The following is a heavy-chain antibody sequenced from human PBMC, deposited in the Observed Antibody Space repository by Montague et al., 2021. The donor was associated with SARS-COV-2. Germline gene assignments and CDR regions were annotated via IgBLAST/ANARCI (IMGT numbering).Heavy chain of an antibody. CDR2: IRFGGGNI. CDR3: ARDWSSGDSGIDY. Sequence: SLRLSCAASGFTFSRYAMSWVRQAPGMGLGWVSSIRFGGGNIYYADSVKGRFTISRDDSKNTVYLQMNNLRAEDTAVYSCARDWSSGDSGIDYWGRGTLVTVSS. J-gene: IGHJ4*02. D-gene: IGHD2-21*01. V-gene: IGHV3-23*01. CDR1: GFTFSRYA.